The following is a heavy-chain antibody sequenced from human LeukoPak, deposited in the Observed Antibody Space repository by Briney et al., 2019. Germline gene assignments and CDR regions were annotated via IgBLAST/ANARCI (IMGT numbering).Heavy chain of an antibody. CDR3: AREYCSSTSCYGTFVGWFDP. CDR2: INPNSGGT. CDR1: EYTFTGNY. V-gene: IGHV1-2*02. J-gene: IGHJ5*02. Sequence: ASVKVSCKASEYTFTGNYMHWVRQAPGQGLEWMGWINPNSGGTNYAQKFQGRVTMTRDTSISTAYMELSRLRSDDAAVYYCAREYCSSTSCYGTFVGWFDPWGQGTLVTVSS. D-gene: IGHD2-2*01.